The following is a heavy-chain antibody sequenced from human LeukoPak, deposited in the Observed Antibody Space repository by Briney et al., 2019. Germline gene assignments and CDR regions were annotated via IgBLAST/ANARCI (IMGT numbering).Heavy chain of an antibody. CDR2: ICDDEST. Sequence: SETLSLTCTVSGHSVKSNCWSWVRQPPGKSLKFIAYICDDESTNYNPSLGGRATIPKDTSKNQFSLEVTSVTAADTAVYYCARLLWGNSNPTYHYFDLWGRGTLVTVSS. J-gene: IGHJ2*01. CDR3: ARLLWGNSNPTYHYFDL. D-gene: IGHD4-23*01. CDR1: GHSVKSNC. V-gene: IGHV4-59*08.